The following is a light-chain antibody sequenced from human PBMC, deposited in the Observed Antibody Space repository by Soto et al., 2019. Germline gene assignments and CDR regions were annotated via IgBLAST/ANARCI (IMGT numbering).Light chain of an antibody. J-gene: IGKJ4*01. Sequence: EIVLTQSRGNLALSPAERATLSCVARQSVSSNYLAGYRQRRGHAPSRLIYGASSRATGIPDRFRGSGSGTDFTLTISRMEPEDCAVYSCQQYGNSPLTFGGGTKVDIK. CDR3: QQYGNSPLT. CDR2: GAS. CDR1: QSVSSNY. V-gene: IGKV3-20*01.